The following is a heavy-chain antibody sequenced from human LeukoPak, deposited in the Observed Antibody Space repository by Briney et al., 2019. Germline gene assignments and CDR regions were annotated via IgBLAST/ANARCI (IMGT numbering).Heavy chain of an antibody. J-gene: IGHJ4*02. CDR3: VRDGGVSGYDLLDY. D-gene: IGHD5-12*01. Sequence: GGSLRLSCAASGFTFSSYAMTWVRQAPGKGLEWVAHINQDGSKEYYMDSVKARFTISRDNAKNSLSLQMNSLRAEDTAVYYCVRDGGVSGYDLLDYWGQGTLVTVSS. V-gene: IGHV3-7*01. CDR1: GFTFSSYA. CDR2: INQDGSKE.